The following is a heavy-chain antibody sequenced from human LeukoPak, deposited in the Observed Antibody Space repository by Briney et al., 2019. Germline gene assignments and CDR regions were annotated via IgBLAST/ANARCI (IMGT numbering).Heavy chain of an antibody. J-gene: IGHJ3*02. Sequence: PGGSLRLSCAASGFTFSSYGMHWVRQAPGKGLEWVANIKPDETERYYVDSVKGRFTISRDNAKNSVYLQMNSLRAEDTAVYYCARGATAFDIWGQGTMVTVSS. CDR1: GFTFSSYG. D-gene: IGHD2-21*01. CDR2: IKPDETER. CDR3: ARGATAFDI. V-gene: IGHV3-7*01.